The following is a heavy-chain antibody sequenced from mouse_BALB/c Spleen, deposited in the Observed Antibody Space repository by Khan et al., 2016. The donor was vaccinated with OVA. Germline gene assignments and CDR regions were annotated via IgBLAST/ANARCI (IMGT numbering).Heavy chain of an antibody. D-gene: IGHD2-10*01. CDR1: GYTFTSYT. J-gene: IGHJ3*01. CDR3: AIVGPYHANYGAWFAY. V-gene: IGHV1-4*01. CDR2: MTPSYGYT. Sequence: VELVESGAELARPGASVKMSCKASGYTFTSYTMHWVKQRPGQGLEWIGYMTPSYGYTNYNQKFRDKATLTADKSSSTAYMQLSGLTSDGSAVYYCAIVGPYHANYGAWFAYWGQGTLVTVSA.